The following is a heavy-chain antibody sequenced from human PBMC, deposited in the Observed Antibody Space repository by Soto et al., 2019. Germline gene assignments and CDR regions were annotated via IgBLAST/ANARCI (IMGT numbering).Heavy chain of an antibody. V-gene: IGHV4-39*01. CDR2: IYYSGNT. CDR1: GGSISTRSSY. J-gene: IGHJ6*03. D-gene: IGHD2-15*01. CDR3: ARHVGGYYYYMDV. Sequence: SETLSLTCTVSGGSISTRSSYWGWIRQPPGKGLEWIGSIYYSGNTYYNPSLKSRVTISVDTSKNQFSLKLSSVTAADAAVYYCARHVGGYYYYMDVWGKGTTVTVSS.